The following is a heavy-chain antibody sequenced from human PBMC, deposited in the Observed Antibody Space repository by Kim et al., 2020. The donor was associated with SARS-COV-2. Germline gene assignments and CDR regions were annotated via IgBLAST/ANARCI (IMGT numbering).Heavy chain of an antibody. J-gene: IGHJ6*02. CDR2: IIPIFGTA. CDR3: ARVSPGLRYFELYYYYYYGMDV. Sequence: SVKVSCKASGGTFSSYAISWVRQAPGQGLEWMGGIIPIFGTANYAQKFQGRVTITADESTSTAYMELSSLRSADTAVYYCARVSPGLRYFELYYYYYYGMDVWGQGTTVTVSS. D-gene: IGHD3-9*01. V-gene: IGHV1-69*13. CDR1: GGTFSSYA.